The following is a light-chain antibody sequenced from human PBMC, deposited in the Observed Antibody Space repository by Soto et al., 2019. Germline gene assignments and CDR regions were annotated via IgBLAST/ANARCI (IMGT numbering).Light chain of an antibody. Sequence: EMVLTQAPATLSLSPGERATLSCRASQSVNSYLAWYQQSPGQAPRLLLYDVSNSATGLPARFSGSGSGTDFTLTISRLDPEDFAVYYCQQRSSWPVTFGGGTKVEIK. CDR2: DVS. CDR1: QSVNSY. V-gene: IGKV3-11*01. CDR3: QQRSSWPVT. J-gene: IGKJ4*01.